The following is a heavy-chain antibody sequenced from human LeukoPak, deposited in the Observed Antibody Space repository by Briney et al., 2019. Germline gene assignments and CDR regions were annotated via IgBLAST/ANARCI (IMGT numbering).Heavy chain of an antibody. CDR2: ISGSGGST. J-gene: IGHJ4*02. V-gene: IGHV3-23*01. Sequence: PGGSLRLSCAASGFTFSSYGMSWVRQAPGKGLEWVSAISGSGGSTYYADSVKGRFTISRDNSKNTLYLQMNSLRAEDTAVYYCAKDRLPTVASQYYFDYWGQGTLVTVSS. CDR3: AKDRLPTVASQYYFDY. CDR1: GFTFSSYG. D-gene: IGHD4-23*01.